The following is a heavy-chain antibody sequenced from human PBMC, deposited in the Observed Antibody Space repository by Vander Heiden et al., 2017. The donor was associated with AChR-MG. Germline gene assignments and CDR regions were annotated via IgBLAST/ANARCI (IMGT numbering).Heavy chain of an antibody. D-gene: IGHD1-26*01. CDR1: GFPFSSYG. J-gene: IGHJ4*02. V-gene: IGHV3-23*01. Sequence: VQLLESGAGLVQPGGSLGRLCAASGFPFSSYGMSWVRQAPGKGVEWVSAISGSGGSTYYAESVKGRFTISRDNSKNTLYLQMNSLRAEDTAVYYCAKPIEYSGSYSPFDYWGQGTLVTVSS. CDR2: ISGSGGST. CDR3: AKPIEYSGSYSPFDY.